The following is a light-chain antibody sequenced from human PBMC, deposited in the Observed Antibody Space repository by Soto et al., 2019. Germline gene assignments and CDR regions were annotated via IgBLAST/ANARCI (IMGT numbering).Light chain of an antibody. CDR1: QSVRIN. CDR2: GAS. Sequence: EIVLTQSPGTLSLSPGERATLSCRASQSVRINVAWYQQKPGQAPRLLIYGASIRATGIPARFSGSGSGTEFTLTISSLQSADFAVYYCQQYNNWPRTFGQGTKVDI. V-gene: IGKV3-15*01. J-gene: IGKJ1*01. CDR3: QQYNNWPRT.